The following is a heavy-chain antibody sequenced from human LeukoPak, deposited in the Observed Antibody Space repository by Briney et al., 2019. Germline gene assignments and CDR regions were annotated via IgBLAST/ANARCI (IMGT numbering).Heavy chain of an antibody. CDR2: INHSGST. CDR1: GGSFSGYY. D-gene: IGHD3-3*01. J-gene: IGHJ4*02. CDR3: ARGQYDFWSGSSGFDY. V-gene: IGHV4-34*01. Sequence: KPSETLSLTCAVYGGSFSGYYWSWIRQPPGKGLEWIGEINHSGSTNYNPSLKSRVTISVDTSKNQFSLKLSSVTAADTAVYYCARGQYDFWSGSSGFDYWGQGTLVTVSS.